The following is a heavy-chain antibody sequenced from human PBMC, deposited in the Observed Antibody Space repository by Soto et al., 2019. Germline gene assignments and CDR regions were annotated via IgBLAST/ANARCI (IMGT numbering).Heavy chain of an antibody. CDR2: ISGSGGST. J-gene: IGHJ1*01. Sequence: GSLRLSCAASGFTFSSYAMSWVRQAPGKGLEWVSAISGSGGSTYYADSVKGRFTISRDNSKNTLYLQMNSLRAEDTAVYYCAKDGSSGWHTEYFQHWGQGTLVTVSS. CDR1: GFTFSSYA. CDR3: AKDGSSGWHTEYFQH. V-gene: IGHV3-23*01. D-gene: IGHD6-19*01.